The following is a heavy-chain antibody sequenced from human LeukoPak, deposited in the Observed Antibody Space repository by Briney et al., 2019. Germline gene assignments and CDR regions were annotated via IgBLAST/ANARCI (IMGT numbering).Heavy chain of an antibody. Sequence: SQTLSLTCAVSGGSINSGGYSWSWIRQPPGKGPEWIGYIYHGGSTHYNSSPKSRVTISVDKSKNQFSLNLYSVTAADTAVYYCARSTYYDFWSGYRGPPDAFDIWGQGTMVTVSS. CDR1: GGSINSGGYS. D-gene: IGHD3-3*01. V-gene: IGHV4-30-2*01. CDR3: ARSTYYDFWSGYRGPPDAFDI. J-gene: IGHJ3*02. CDR2: IYHGGST.